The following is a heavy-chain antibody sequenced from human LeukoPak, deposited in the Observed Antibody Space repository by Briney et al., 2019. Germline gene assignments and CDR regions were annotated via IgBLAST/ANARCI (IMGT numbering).Heavy chain of an antibody. J-gene: IGHJ4*02. CDR3: ARGSLTGRWLQLASFDY. CDR1: GYTFTSYG. V-gene: IGHV1-18*01. D-gene: IGHD5-24*01. CDR2: ISAYNGNT. Sequence: GASVKVSCKASGYTFTSYGISWVRQAPGQGLEWMGWISAYNGNTNYAQKLQGRVTMTTDTSTSTAYMELRSLRSDDTAVYYCARGSLTGRWLQLASFDYWGQGTLVTVSS.